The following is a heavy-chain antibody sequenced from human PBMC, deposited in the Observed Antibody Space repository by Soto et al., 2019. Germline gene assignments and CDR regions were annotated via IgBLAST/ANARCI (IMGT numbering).Heavy chain of an antibody. CDR3: ARTTASRSLDV. CDR1: GASIRNTGFY. V-gene: IGHV4-61*08. CDR2: IYSSGST. Sequence: QVQLQESGPGLVKPSETLSLTATVSGASIRNTGFYWSWIRQPPGKGLEWIGYIYSSGSTTYNSSLKSRVTISLDTSKHQASLNLTSVTAADTAMYYCARTTASRSLDVWGHGTMVSVSS. J-gene: IGHJ3*01. D-gene: IGHD2-21*02.